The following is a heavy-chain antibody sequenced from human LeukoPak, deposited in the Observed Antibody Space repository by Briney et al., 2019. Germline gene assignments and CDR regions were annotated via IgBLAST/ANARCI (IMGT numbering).Heavy chain of an antibody. Sequence: GGSLRLSCAASGFTFSSYWMSWVRQAPGKGLEWVANIKQDGSGKYYVDSVKGRFTISRDNAKSSLYLQMNSLRTEDTAVYSCARGTPNDYGDYSDFWGQGTLVTVSS. J-gene: IGHJ4*02. CDR1: GFTFSSYW. CDR3: ARGTPNDYGDYSDF. V-gene: IGHV3-7*03. CDR2: IKQDGSGK. D-gene: IGHD4-17*01.